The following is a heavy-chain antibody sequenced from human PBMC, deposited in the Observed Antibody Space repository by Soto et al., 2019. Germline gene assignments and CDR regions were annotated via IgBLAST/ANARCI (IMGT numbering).Heavy chain of an antibody. J-gene: IGHJ6*02. CDR2: ISGSGGST. V-gene: IGHV3-23*01. CDR1: GVTFSSYA. Sequence: GGSLRVSGSASGVTFSSYAMSWVRQAPGKGLEWVSAISGSGGSTYYADSVKGRFTISRDNSKNTLYLQMNSLRAEDTAVYYCARLSFSYYYYGMDVWGQGTTVTVSS. D-gene: IGHD3-16*01. CDR3: ARLSFSYYYYGMDV.